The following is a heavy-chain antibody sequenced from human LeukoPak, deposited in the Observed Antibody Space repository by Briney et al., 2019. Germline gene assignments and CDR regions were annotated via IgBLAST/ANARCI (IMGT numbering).Heavy chain of an antibody. CDR2: INPNSGGT. CDR1: GYTFTGYY. V-gene: IGHV1-2*02. D-gene: IGHD5-18*01. Sequence: APVKVSCKASGYTFTGYYMHWVRQAPGQGLEWMGWINPNSGGTNYAQKFQGRVTMTRDTSISTAYMELSRLRSDDTAVYYCAREKTLNVDTAMVIDYWGQGTLVTVSS. J-gene: IGHJ4*02. CDR3: AREKTLNVDTAMVIDY.